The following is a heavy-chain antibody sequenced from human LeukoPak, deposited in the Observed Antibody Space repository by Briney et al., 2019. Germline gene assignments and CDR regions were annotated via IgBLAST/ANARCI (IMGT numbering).Heavy chain of an antibody. CDR3: ARGIAAAAREDY. Sequence: SETLSLTCTVSGGSISSSSYYWGWIRQPPGKGLEWIGSIYYSGRTYYNPSLKSRVTISVDTSKNQFSLKLSSVTAADTAVYYCARGIAAAAREDYWGQGTLVTVSS. D-gene: IGHD6-13*01. J-gene: IGHJ4*02. V-gene: IGHV4-39*07. CDR1: GGSISSSSYY. CDR2: IYYSGRT.